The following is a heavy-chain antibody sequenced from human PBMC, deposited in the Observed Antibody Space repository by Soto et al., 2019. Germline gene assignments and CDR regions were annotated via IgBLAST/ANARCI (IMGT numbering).Heavy chain of an antibody. CDR1: GFTFSSYA. CDR2: ISGSGGST. CDR3: AKDGPPYDFWSGYYNYYYGMDV. Sequence: GGSLRLSCAASGFTFSSYAMSWVRQAPGKGLEWVSAISGSGGSTYYADSVKGRFTISRDNSKNTLYLQMNSLRAEDTAVYYCAKDGPPYDFWSGYYNYYYGMDVWGQGTTVTV. D-gene: IGHD3-3*01. V-gene: IGHV3-23*01. J-gene: IGHJ6*02.